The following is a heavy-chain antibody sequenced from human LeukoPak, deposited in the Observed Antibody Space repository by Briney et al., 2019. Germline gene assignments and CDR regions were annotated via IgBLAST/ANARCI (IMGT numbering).Heavy chain of an antibody. Sequence: GGSLRLSCAASGFTLSSYAMHWVRQAPGKGLEWVAVISYDGSNKYYADSVKGRFTISRDNSKNTLYLQMNSLRAEDTAVYYCARDWVDGYYYYGMDVWGKGTTVTVSS. CDR2: ISYDGSNK. V-gene: IGHV3-30*04. D-gene: IGHD5-12*01. J-gene: IGHJ6*04. CDR3: ARDWVDGYYYYGMDV. CDR1: GFTLSSYA.